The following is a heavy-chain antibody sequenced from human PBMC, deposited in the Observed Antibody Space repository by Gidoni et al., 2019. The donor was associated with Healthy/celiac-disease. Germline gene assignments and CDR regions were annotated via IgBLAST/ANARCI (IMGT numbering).Heavy chain of an antibody. CDR3: TRADRTTAYYYYYGMDV. Sequence: EVQLVASGRGLVQSWRSLRLFCTAPGFTFGAYASSWFRQAPGKGREWVGFIRSEADGGTTEYAASVKGRFNISRDESKSIAYLQMNSLKTEDTAVYYCTRADRTTAYYYYYGMDVWGQGTTVTVSS. CDR2: IRSEADGGTT. J-gene: IGHJ6*02. D-gene: IGHD4-17*01. CDR1: GFTFGAYA. V-gene: IGHV3-49*03.